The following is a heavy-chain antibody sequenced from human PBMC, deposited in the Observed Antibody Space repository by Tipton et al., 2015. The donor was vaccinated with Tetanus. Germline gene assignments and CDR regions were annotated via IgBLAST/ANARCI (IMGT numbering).Heavy chain of an antibody. J-gene: IGHJ4*02. Sequence: TLSLTCSVSGGSITGYFWSWIRQPAGKGLEWIGNTYSSENSKYNPSLKSRATMSVDTSKNQFSLRLSSVTAADTAVYYCARHPQTSNNLDYWGQGTLVTVSS. V-gene: IGHV4-4*07. CDR3: ARHPQTSNNLDY. D-gene: IGHD5-24*01. CDR2: TYSSENS. CDR1: GGSITGYF.